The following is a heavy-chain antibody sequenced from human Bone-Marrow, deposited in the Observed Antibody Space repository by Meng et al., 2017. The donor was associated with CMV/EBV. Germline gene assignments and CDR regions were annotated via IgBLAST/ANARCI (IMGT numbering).Heavy chain of an antibody. V-gene: IGHV3-11*04. D-gene: IGHD3-3*01. CDR1: GFTFSDYY. Sequence: GESLKISCVASGFTFSDYYMSWIRQAPGKGLEWVSYISSSGSTIYYADSVKGRFTISRDNAKNSLYLQMNSLRAEDTAVYYCARERAPLYDFWSGSFHYYYGMDVWGQGTTVTVSS. J-gene: IGHJ6*02. CDR3: ARERAPLYDFWSGSFHYYYGMDV. CDR2: ISSSGSTI.